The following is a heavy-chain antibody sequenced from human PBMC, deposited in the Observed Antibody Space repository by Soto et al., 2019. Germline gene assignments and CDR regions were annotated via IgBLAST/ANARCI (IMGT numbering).Heavy chain of an antibody. CDR2: IYYSGST. CDR1: GGSVSSGSYY. D-gene: IGHD6-13*01. Sequence: QVQLQESGPGLVKPSETLSLTCTVSGGSVSSGSYYWSGIRQPPGKGLEWIGYIYYSGSTTYNPPLKSRVTKSVDTSKNRFSLKLSSVTAADTAVYYCARALAAGHFDYWGQGTLVTVSS. V-gene: IGHV4-61*01. CDR3: ARALAAGHFDY. J-gene: IGHJ4*02.